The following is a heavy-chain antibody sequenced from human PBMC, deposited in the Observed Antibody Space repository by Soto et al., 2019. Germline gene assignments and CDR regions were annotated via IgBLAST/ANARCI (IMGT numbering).Heavy chain of an antibody. CDR2: INAGNGNT. CDR1: GYTFTGYA. CDR3: ARRSSSWSFDY. D-gene: IGHD6-13*01. V-gene: IGHV1-3*01. J-gene: IGHJ4*02. Sequence: ASVKVSCKASGYTFTGYAMHWVRQAPGQRLEWMGWINAGNGNTKYSQKFQGRVTITRDTSASTAYMELSSLRSEDTAVYYCARRSSSWSFDYWGQGTLVPVSS.